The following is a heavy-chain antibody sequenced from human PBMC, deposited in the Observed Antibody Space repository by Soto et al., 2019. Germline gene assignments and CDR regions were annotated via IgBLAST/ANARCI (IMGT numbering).Heavy chain of an antibody. Sequence: SVKVSCKASGFTFTSSAVQWVRQARGQRLEWIGWIVVGSGNTNYAQKFQERVTITRDMSTSTAYMELSSLRSEDTAVYYCAAGYCSGGSCYSVVWFDPWGQGTLVTV. D-gene: IGHD2-15*01. V-gene: IGHV1-58*01. J-gene: IGHJ5*02. CDR2: IVVGSGNT. CDR1: GFTFTSSA. CDR3: AAGYCSGGSCYSVVWFDP.